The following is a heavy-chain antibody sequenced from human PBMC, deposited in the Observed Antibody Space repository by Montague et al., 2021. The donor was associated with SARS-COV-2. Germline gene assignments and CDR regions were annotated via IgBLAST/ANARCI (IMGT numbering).Heavy chain of an antibody. Sequence: EILPLTCAVYGGSFSDYHWIWIRQPPGGGLEWIGRINHGGSTKYNPSLKSRVTISIDTSKNQFSLKLSSVTAADTAVYYCARGTPGYWGQGTLVTVSS. V-gene: IGHV4-34*01. J-gene: IGHJ4*02. CDR1: GGSFSDYH. CDR2: INHGGST. CDR3: ARGTPGY. D-gene: IGHD2-2*03.